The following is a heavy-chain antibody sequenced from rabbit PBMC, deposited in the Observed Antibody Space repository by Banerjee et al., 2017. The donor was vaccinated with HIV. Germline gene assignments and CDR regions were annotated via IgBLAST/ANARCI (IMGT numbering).Heavy chain of an antibody. CDR1: GFDFSSYA. D-gene: IGHD4-1*01. J-gene: IGHJ4*01. CDR3: AREGYYSSGWGGVGGPYYFNL. Sequence: QEQLKESGGGLVQPGGSLKLSCKASGFDFSSYAITWVRQAPGKGLECIGYITYRGSAYYASWVNGRFTISRENPQNTLYLQLNSLTAADTATYFCAREGYYSSGWGGVGGPYYFNLWGPGTLVTVS. V-gene: IGHV1S29*01. CDR2: ITYRGSA.